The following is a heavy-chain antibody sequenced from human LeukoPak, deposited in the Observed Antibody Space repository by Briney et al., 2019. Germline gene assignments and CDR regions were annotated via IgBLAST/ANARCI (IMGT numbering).Heavy chain of an antibody. D-gene: IGHD3-10*01. Sequence: SETLSLTCTVSGYSISTGYYWDWIRQPPGKGLEWIGTFYHGGSTYYNPSLKSRVTISVDTSKNQFSLNLTSVTAADTAVYYCARSGTYYNNWFDPWGQGTLVIVSS. CDR1: GYSISTGYY. V-gene: IGHV4-38-2*02. CDR2: FYHGGST. CDR3: ARSGTYYNNWFDP. J-gene: IGHJ5*02.